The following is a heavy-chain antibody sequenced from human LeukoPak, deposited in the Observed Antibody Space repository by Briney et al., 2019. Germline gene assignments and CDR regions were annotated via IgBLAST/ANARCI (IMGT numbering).Heavy chain of an antibody. CDR2: MNPSGGST. D-gene: IGHD1-26*01. CDR1: GYTFTSYY. CDR3: ARGGAYYMDD. Sequence: ASVKVSCKASGYTFTSYYMHWVRQAPGQGLEWMAIMNPSGGSTTYAQKFQGRVTMTRDMSTSTVHMELSSLRSEDTAVYYCARGGAYYMDDWGKGTTVTVSS. V-gene: IGHV1-46*01. J-gene: IGHJ6*03.